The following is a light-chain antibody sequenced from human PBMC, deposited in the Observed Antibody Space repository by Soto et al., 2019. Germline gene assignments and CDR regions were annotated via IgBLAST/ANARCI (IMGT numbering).Light chain of an antibody. CDR1: QSISNW. J-gene: IGKJ1*01. Sequence: QMTQSTSTLCASVGDRVTITGMASQSISNWLAWYQQKPGKAPKLLIYDASSLESGVSLRFSGSGSGTEFTLTISSLQPDDFATYYCQPYNSYSQTVGQGTQVEIK. V-gene: IGKV1-5*01. CDR3: QPYNSYSQT. CDR2: DAS.